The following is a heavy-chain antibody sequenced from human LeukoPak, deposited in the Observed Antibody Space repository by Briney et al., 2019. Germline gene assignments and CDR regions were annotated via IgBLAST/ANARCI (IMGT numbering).Heavy chain of an antibody. CDR1: GGSFSGYY. J-gene: IGHJ4*02. V-gene: IGHV4-34*01. D-gene: IGHD2-21*02. Sequence: PSETLSLTCTVYGGSFSGYYWSWIRQPPGKGLEWIGEINHSGSTNYDPSLKSRVTISVDTSKNQFSLKLSSVTAADTAVYYCARYGNCGGDCYLDYWGQGTLVTVSS. CDR2: INHSGST. CDR3: ARYGNCGGDCYLDY.